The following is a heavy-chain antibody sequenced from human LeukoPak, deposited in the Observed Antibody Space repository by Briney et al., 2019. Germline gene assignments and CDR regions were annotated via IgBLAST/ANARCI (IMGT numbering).Heavy chain of an antibody. CDR2: LHPSGST. CDR3: ARGYDYSKTGY. Sequence: PSDTLSLTCAVHGGYLSGQYWSWIRQPPGKGLEWFGELHPSGSTNYHPSLESIVIISLDTSKNQFSRRLSSVTAADTALYYCARGYDYSKTGYWGQGTLVTVSS. V-gene: IGHV4-34*01. D-gene: IGHD4-11*01. J-gene: IGHJ4*02. CDR1: GGYLSGQY.